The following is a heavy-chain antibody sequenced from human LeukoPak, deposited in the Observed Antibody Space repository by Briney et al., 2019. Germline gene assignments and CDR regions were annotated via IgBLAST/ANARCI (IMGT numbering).Heavy chain of an antibody. CDR2: ISAYNGNT. CDR3: ARVYYDSSFMRRYYYYMDV. CDR1: GYTFTSYG. D-gene: IGHD3-22*01. V-gene: IGHV1-18*01. Sequence: GASVKVSCKASGYTFTSYGISWVRQAPGQGLEWMGWISAYNGNTNYAQKLQGRVTMTTDTSTSTAYMELRSLRSDDTAVYYCARVYYDSSFMRRYYYYMDVWGKGTTVTVSS. J-gene: IGHJ6*03.